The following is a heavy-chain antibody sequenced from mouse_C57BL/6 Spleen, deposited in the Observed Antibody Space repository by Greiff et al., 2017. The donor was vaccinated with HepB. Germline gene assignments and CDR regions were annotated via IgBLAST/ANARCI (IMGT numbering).Heavy chain of an antibody. CDR2: INPYNGGT. V-gene: IGHV1-19*01. CDR3: ARRAYYGSSYGYFDV. Sequence: EVKLQQSGPVLVKPGASVKMSCKASGYTFTDYYMNWVKQSHGKSLEWIGVINPYNGGTSYNQKFKGKATLTVDKSSSTAYMELNSLTSEDSAVYYCARRAYYGSSYGYFDVGGTGTTVTVSS. D-gene: IGHD1-1*01. J-gene: IGHJ1*03. CDR1: GYTFTDYY.